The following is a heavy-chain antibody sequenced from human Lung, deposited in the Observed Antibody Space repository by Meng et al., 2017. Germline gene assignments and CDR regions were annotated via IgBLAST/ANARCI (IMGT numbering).Heavy chain of an antibody. CDR2: MKSNVDGGTV. CDR1: GFTFSNAW. J-gene: IGHJ4*01. CDR3: SGHVDY. V-gene: IGHV3-15*01. Sequence: EVQLVESGGGFVKPGGSLRLSWAASGFTFSNAWMTWVRQAPGKGLEWIGRMKSNVDGGTVDYAAAVKGRFFISRDDSENSFYLQMNSLKTEDTAVYYCSGHVDYWGHGTLVTVSS.